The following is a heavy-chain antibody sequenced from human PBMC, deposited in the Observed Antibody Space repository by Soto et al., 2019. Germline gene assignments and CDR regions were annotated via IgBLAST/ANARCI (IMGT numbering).Heavy chain of an antibody. CDR2: IYYSGST. CDR1: GGAISSGDYY. CDR3: ARGEGYSSSWYDGQFWYFDL. Sequence: QVQLQESGPGLVKPSQTLSLTCTVSGGAISSGDYYWSWIRQPPGKGLEWIGYIYYSGSTYYNPSLKSRLTISVDTSKNPFSLKLSSVTAADTAVYYCARGEGYSSSWYDGQFWYFDLWGRGTLVTVSS. D-gene: IGHD6-13*01. J-gene: IGHJ2*01. V-gene: IGHV4-30-4*01.